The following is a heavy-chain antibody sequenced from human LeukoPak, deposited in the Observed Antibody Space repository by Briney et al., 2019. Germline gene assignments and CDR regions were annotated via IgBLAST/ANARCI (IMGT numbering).Heavy chain of an antibody. CDR2: ISYDGSNK. CDR3: ARDCRQWLVPSNWLDP. J-gene: IGHJ5*02. CDR1: GFTFSSYA. V-gene: IGHV3-30*04. Sequence: PGRSLRLSCAASGFTFSSYAMHWVRQAPGKGLEWVAVISYDGSNKYYADSVKGRFTISRDNSKNTLYLQMNSLRAEDTAVYYCARDCRQWLVPSNWLDPWGQGTLVTVSS. D-gene: IGHD6-19*01.